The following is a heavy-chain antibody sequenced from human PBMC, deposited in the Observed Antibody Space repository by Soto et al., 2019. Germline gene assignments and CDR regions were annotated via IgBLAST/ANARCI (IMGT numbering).Heavy chain of an antibody. V-gene: IGHV4-59*08. J-gene: IGHJ4*02. CDR1: GGSISSYY. Sequence: QVQLQESGPGLVKPSETLSLTCTVSGGSISSYYWSWIRRPPGEGLEWLGYVYSSGATNYNPSLKSRVTISVDTSKNQFSLKLTSVTAADTAVYYCARHPAYCSGGICHTDYWGQGTLVTVSS. CDR2: VYSSGAT. CDR3: ARHPAYCSGGICHTDY. D-gene: IGHD2-15*01.